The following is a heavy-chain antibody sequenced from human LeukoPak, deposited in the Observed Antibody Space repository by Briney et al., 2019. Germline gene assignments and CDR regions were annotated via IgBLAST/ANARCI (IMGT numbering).Heavy chain of an antibody. Sequence: GGSLRLSCAASGFTFSSYAMHWVRQAPGKGLEWVAVISYDGSNKYYADSVKGRFTISRDNSKNTLYLQMNSLRAEDTAVYYCAKDRGITMIVVPSWGQGTLVTVSS. D-gene: IGHD3-22*01. CDR2: ISYDGSNK. CDR1: GFTFSSYA. V-gene: IGHV3-30-3*01. CDR3: AKDRGITMIVVPS. J-gene: IGHJ5*02.